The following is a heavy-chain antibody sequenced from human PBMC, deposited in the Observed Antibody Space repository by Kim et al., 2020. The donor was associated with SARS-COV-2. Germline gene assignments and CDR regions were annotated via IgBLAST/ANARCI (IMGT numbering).Heavy chain of an antibody. CDR2: IYYSGST. CDR1: GGSISSYY. D-gene: IGHD2-2*01. V-gene: IGHV4-59*01. CDR3: ARSVVVPAAMGD. Sequence: SETLSLTCTVSGGSISSYYWSWIRQPPGKGLEWIGYIYYSGSTNYNPSLKSRVTISVDTSKNQFSLKLSSVTAADTAVYYCARSVVVPAAMGDWGQGTLVTVSS. J-gene: IGHJ4*02.